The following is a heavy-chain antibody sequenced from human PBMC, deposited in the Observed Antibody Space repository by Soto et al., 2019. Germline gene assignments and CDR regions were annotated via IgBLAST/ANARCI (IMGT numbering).Heavy chain of an antibody. Sequence: GGSLRLSCAASGFTFSSYWMSWVRQAHGKGLEWVANIKQDGSEKYYVDSVNGRFTISRDNAKNSLYLQMNSLRAEDTAVYYCAREGYCSSTSCIYYGMDVWGQGTTVTVSS. CDR2: IKQDGSEK. CDR1: GFTFSSYW. V-gene: IGHV3-7*01. D-gene: IGHD2-2*01. J-gene: IGHJ6*02. CDR3: AREGYCSSTSCIYYGMDV.